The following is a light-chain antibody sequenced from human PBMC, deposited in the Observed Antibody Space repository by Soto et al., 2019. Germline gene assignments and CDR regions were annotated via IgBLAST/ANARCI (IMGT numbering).Light chain of an antibody. CDR1: SGDSGGYNS. Sequence: QSVMTHSPSASVCSGQSVTISCTGASGDSGGYNSVSWYQQHPGKAPKVMIYDVSKQPSGVPDRLSGSKSGNTASLTVSALQAEDEADYYCSSYTDRKNLVFGTGTKVTVL. V-gene: IGLV2-8*01. CDR3: SSYTDRKNLV. CDR2: DVS. J-gene: IGLJ1*01.